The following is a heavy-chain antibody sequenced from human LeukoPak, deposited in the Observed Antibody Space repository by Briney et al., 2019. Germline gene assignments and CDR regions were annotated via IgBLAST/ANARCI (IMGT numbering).Heavy chain of an antibody. CDR3: ARVRNQLLSFDY. CDR2: IYYSGST. CDR1: GGSISSGDYY. Sequence: SQTLSLTCTVSGGSISSGDYYWSWIRQPPGKGLEWIGYIYYSGSTYYNPSLKSRATISVDTSKNQFSLKLSSVTAADTAVYYCARVRNQLLSFDYWGQGTLVTVSS. J-gene: IGHJ4*02. V-gene: IGHV4-30-4*01. D-gene: IGHD2-2*01.